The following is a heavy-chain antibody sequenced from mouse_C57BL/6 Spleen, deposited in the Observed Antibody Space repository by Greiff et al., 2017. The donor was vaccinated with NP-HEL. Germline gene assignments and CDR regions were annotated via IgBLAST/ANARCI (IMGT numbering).Heavy chain of an antibody. CDR1: GFTFSDFY. Sequence: DVQLVESGGGLVQSGRSLRLSCATSGFTFSDFYMEWVRQAPGKGLEWIAASRNKANDYTTEYSASVKGRFIVSRDTSQSILYLQMNALRAEDTAIYYCARDRWYFDVWGTGTTVTVSS. CDR2: SRNKANDYTT. CDR3: ARDRWYFDV. J-gene: IGHJ1*03. V-gene: IGHV7-1*01.